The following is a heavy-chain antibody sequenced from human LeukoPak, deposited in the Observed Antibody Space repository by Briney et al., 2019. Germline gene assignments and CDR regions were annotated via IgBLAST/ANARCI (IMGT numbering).Heavy chain of an antibody. J-gene: IGHJ4*01. D-gene: IGHD3-22*01. CDR2: IYYSGST. CDR1: GGSISSGDYY. V-gene: IGHV4-30-4*08. CDR3: ARDPAHYYDSSGGVDY. Sequence: SETLSLTCTVSGGSISSGDYYWSWIRQPPGKGLEWIGYIYYSGSTYYNPSLKSRVTISVDTSKNQFSLKLSSVTAADTAVYYCARDPAHYYDSSGGVDYWGXXTLXTVSS.